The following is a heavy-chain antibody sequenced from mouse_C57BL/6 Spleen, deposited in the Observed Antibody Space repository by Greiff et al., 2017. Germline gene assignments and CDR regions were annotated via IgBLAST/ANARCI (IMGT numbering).Heavy chain of an antibody. CDR2: IYPGSGST. Sequence: QVQLQQPGAELVKPGASVKMSCKASGYTFTSYWITWVKQRPGQGLEWIGDIYPGSGSTNYNEKFKSKATLTVDTSSSTAYMQLSSLTSEDSAVYYCASSATGTESFDGWGKGTTLTVSS. CDR3: ASSATGTESFDG. V-gene: IGHV1-55*01. J-gene: IGHJ2*01. CDR1: GYTFTSYW. D-gene: IGHD4-1*02.